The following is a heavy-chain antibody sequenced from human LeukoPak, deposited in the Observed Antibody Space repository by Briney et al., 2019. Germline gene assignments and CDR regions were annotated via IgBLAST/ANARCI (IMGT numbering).Heavy chain of an antibody. V-gene: IGHV4-31*03. D-gene: IGHD1-7*01. CDR2: IYYSGST. CDR3: ARDTGNFPHVSFDI. J-gene: IGHJ3*02. Sequence: PSETLSLTCTVSGGSISSGGYYWSWIRQHPGEGLEWIGYIYYSGSTYYNPSLKSRVTISVDTSKNQFSLKLSSVTAADTAVYYCARDTGNFPHVSFDIWGQETMVTVSS. CDR1: GGSISSGGYY.